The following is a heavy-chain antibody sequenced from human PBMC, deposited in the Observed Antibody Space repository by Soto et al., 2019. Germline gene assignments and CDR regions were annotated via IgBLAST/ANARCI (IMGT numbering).Heavy chain of an antibody. CDR2: INWNSGSI. J-gene: IGHJ1*01. V-gene: IGHV3-9*01. D-gene: IGHD6-13*01. CDR3: VKDESINWYSGHFRH. Sequence: GRSLRLSCASSVFTFDDYAMHWVRQVPGKGLEWVSGINWNSGSIGYGDSVKGRFAIPRDNAKNSLHLQMNSLSAEDTAFYYCVKDESINWYSGHFRHWGQGTLVTVSS. CDR1: VFTFDDYA.